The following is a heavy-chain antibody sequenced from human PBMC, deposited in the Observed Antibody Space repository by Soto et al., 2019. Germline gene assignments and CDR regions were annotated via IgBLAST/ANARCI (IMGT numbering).Heavy chain of an antibody. CDR3: ARICPWSWLNFDY. J-gene: IGHJ4*02. CDR2: IYYSGST. CDR1: GGSISSYY. V-gene: IGHV4-59*01. Sequence: SETLSLTCTVSGGSISSYYWSWIRQPPGKGLEWIGYIYYSGSTNYNPSLKSRVTISVDTSKNQFSLKLSSVTAADTAVYYCARICPWSWLNFDYWGQGTLVTVSS. D-gene: IGHD6-19*01.